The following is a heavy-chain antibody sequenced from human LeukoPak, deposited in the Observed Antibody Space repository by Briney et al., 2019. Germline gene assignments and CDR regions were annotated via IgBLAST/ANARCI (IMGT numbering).Heavy chain of an antibody. CDR1: GCTFSGYY. Sequence: ASVKVSCKASGCTFSGYYLHWVRQAPGQGLEWMGWINPNSGDTNHAQKSQGRVTLTRDTSISTAYMELNRLTSDDTAVYYCARDGSLDFWGQGTLVTVSS. V-gene: IGHV1-2*02. J-gene: IGHJ4*02. CDR2: INPNSGDT. CDR3: ARDGSLDF.